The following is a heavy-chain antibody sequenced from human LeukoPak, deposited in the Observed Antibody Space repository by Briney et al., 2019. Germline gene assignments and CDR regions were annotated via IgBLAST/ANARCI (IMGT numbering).Heavy chain of an antibody. Sequence: PGSLSHTPALCLGSPSGFNWGCVPQPPRKRLGWIGEIYDSGRTTYNPSLMSRVTISLDTAKNQFSLKLSSVTPEPTALYFCARGSRSSGYYYPSFVGTYFDYWGQGTLVTVSS. CDR3: ARGSRSSGYYYPSFVGTYFDY. CDR1: LGSPSGFN. CDR2: IYDSGRT. J-gene: IGHJ4*02. D-gene: IGHD3-22*01. V-gene: IGHV4-34*01.